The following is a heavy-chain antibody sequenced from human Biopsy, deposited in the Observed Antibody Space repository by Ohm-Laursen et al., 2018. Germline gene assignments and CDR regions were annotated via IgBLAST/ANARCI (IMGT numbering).Heavy chain of an antibody. CDR1: GDSINNYY. V-gene: IGHV4-4*07. Sequence: SETLSLTCTVSGDSINNYYWSWIRQSAGKGLEWIGRIYTSGSPNYNLSLESRVTMSVDTSKNQFSLNLRSVTAADTAVYYCARGTGRYYVYGAFDIWGQGTVVTVSS. CDR3: ARGTGRYYVYGAFDI. D-gene: IGHD1-26*01. J-gene: IGHJ3*02. CDR2: IYTSGSP.